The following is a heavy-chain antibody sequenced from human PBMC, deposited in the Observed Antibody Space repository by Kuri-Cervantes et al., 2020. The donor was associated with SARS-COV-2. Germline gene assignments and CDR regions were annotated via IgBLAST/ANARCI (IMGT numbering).Heavy chain of an antibody. D-gene: IGHD2-21*01. CDR1: GFTFSSYA. Sequence: GGSLRLSCAASGFTFSSYAMSWVRQAPGKGLEWVSAISGSGGSTYYADSVKGRFTISRDNSKNTLYLQMNSLRAEDTAVYYCAKTPIVAVIAITYYFDYWGQETLVTVSS. CDR2: ISGSGGST. V-gene: IGHV3-23*01. J-gene: IGHJ4*02. CDR3: AKTPIVAVIAITYYFDY.